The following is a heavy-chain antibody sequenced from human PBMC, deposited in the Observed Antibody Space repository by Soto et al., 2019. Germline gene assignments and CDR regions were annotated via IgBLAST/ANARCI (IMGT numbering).Heavy chain of an antibody. CDR2: ISAYNGNT. D-gene: IGHD2-15*01. Sequence: GASVKVSCKASGYTFTSYGISWVRQAPGQGLEWMGWISAYNGNTNYAQKLQGRVTMTTDTSTSTAYMELRSLRSDDTAVYYCALRIGYCSGGSCYFDYWGQGTLVTVSS. V-gene: IGHV1-18*01. J-gene: IGHJ4*02. CDR1: GYTFTSYG. CDR3: ALRIGYCSGGSCYFDY.